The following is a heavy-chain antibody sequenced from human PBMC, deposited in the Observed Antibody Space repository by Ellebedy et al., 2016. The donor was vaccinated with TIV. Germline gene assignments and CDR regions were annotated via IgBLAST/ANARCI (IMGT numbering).Heavy chain of an antibody. CDR1: GGSVSSGSYY. Sequence: SETLSLTXTVSGGSVSSGSYYWSWIRQPPGKGLEWIGYIYYSGSTNYNPSLKSRVTISVDTSKNQFSLKLSSVTAADTAVYYCARGEFYDSSGYFGNYYYYYGMDVWGQGTTVTVSS. CDR2: IYYSGST. D-gene: IGHD3-22*01. CDR3: ARGEFYDSSGYFGNYYYYYGMDV. V-gene: IGHV4-61*01. J-gene: IGHJ6*02.